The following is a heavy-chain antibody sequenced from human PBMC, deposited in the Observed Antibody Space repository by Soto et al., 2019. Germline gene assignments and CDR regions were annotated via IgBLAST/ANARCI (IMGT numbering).Heavy chain of an antibody. Sequence: QLGGSLRLSCAASGFTFTSYAMSWVRQAPGMGLEWVSAISGSGSSTYYADSVKGRFTISRDSSKNTLYLQMNGLRAEDTALYACARDCGGSCFRYFDYWGQGTLVTVSS. J-gene: IGHJ4*02. D-gene: IGHD2-15*01. CDR2: ISGSGSST. CDR3: ARDCGGSCFRYFDY. V-gene: IGHV3-23*01. CDR1: GFTFTSYA.